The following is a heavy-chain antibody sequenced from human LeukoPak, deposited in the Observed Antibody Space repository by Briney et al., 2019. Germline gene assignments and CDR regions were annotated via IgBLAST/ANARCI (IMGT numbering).Heavy chain of an antibody. V-gene: IGHV1-8*03. CDR3: ARGVRRMATTFDY. CDR1: GYTFKNYD. CDR2: MNPNSGNT. D-gene: IGHD5-24*01. Sequence: ASVKVSCKASGYTFKNYDINWVRQASGQGLEWMGWMNPNSGNTGYAQKFQGRVTITTNTSIRTAYMELRSLRSDDTAVYYCARGVRRMATTFDYWGQGTLVTVSS. J-gene: IGHJ4*02.